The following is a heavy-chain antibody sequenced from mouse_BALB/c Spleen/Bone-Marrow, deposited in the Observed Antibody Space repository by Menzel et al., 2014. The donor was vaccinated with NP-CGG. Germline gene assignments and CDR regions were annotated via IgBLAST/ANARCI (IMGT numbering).Heavy chain of an antibody. CDR1: GYSFTSYW. D-gene: IGHD2-1*01. CDR2: IDPSDSET. V-gene: IGHV1S126*01. CDR3: ASPSDGNPFAY. Sequence: VKLQESGPQLVRPGASVKISCKASGYSFTSYWMHWVKQRPGQGLEWIGMIDPSDSETRLNQKFKDKATLTVDKSSSTAYMQLSSPTSEDSAVYCCASPSDGNPFAYWGQGTLVTVSA. J-gene: IGHJ3*01.